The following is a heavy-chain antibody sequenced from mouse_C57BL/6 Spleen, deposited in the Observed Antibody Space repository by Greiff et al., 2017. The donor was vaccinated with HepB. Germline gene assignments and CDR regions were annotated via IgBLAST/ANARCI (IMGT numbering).Heavy chain of an antibody. CDR3: ARKPLRGSSPYYFDY. V-gene: IGHV1-82*01. Sequence: VKLVESGPELVKPGASVKISCKASGYAFSSSWMNWVKQRPGKGLEWIGRIYPGDGDTNYNGKFKGKATLTADKSSSTAYMQLSSLTSEDSAVYFCARKPLRGSSPYYFDYWAKAPLSQSPQ. J-gene: IGHJ2*01. CDR2: IYPGDGDT. D-gene: IGHD1-1*01. CDR1: GYAFSSSW.